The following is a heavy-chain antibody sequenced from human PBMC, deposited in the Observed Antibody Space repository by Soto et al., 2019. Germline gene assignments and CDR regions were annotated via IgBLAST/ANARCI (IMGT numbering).Heavy chain of an antibody. CDR2: MYYSGST. CDR1: GGSISSGDYY. CDR3: ASSTWLSYAFDI. D-gene: IGHD3-22*01. Sequence: SETLSLTCTVSGGSISSGDYYWSWIRQPPGKGLEWIGYMYYSGSTHYNPSLKSRVTISVDTSKNQFSLKLSSVTAADTAVYYCASSTWLSYAFDIWGQGTMVTVSS. V-gene: IGHV4-30-4*01. J-gene: IGHJ3*02.